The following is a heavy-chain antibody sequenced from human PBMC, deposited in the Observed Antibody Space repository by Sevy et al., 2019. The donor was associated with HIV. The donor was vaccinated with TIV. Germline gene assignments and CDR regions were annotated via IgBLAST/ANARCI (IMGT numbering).Heavy chain of an antibody. CDR3: ARDHAGSVEFYFDH. J-gene: IGHJ4*02. CDR1: GYTFNRHG. V-gene: IGHV1-3*04. CDR2: TATDTGDT. Sequence: ASVKVSCKASGYTFNRHGLHWVRQAPAQGLEWMGWTATDTGDTRYSQKFQGRFTITTDTSASTLYMELSSLTSEDTAVYYCARDHAGSVEFYFDHWGQGTLVTVSS.